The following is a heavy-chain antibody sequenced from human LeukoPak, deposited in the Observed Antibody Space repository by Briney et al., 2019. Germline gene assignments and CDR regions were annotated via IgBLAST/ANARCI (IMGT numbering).Heavy chain of an antibody. CDR1: GGTFSSYA. CDR2: IIPMVGKP. CDR3: ARGPFGDYSGTYYFYYMDV. D-gene: IGHD4-23*01. J-gene: IGHJ6*03. Sequence: SVEVSCKASGGTFSSYAISWVRQAPGQGPEWMGGIIPMVGKPNYAQKFQGRVTITTDESRTTAYMDLSSLRSEDTAVYYCARGPFGDYSGTYYFYYMDVWGKGTTVTVSS. V-gene: IGHV1-69*05.